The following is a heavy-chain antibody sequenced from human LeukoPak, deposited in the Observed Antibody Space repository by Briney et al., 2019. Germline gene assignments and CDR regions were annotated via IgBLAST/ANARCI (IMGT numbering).Heavy chain of an antibody. J-gene: IGHJ4*02. D-gene: IGHD6-13*01. V-gene: IGHV1-18*04. CDR1: GYTFTGYY. CDR3: ARLGLSSSWYGAHDY. Sequence: ASVKVSCKASGYTFTGYYMHWVRQAPGQGLEWMGWISAYNGNTNYAQKLQGRVTMTTDTSTSTAYMELRSLRSDDTAVYYCARLGLSSSWYGAHDYWGQGTLVTVSS. CDR2: ISAYNGNT.